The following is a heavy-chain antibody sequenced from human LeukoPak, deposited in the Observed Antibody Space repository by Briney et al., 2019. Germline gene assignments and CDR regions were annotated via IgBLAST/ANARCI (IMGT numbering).Heavy chain of an antibody. CDR3: AADRRVYCTGGTCYLNWFDP. V-gene: IGHV1-58*02. D-gene: IGHD2-15*01. CDR2: IVLGSGHT. Sequence: LVKVSCKASGFTFSSSAMQWVRQARGQRLEWIGWIVLGSGHTNFAQKFQERVTITRDMSTSTAYMELSSLRSDDTAVYYCAADRRVYCTGGTCYLNWFDPWGQGTLVTVSS. J-gene: IGHJ5*02. CDR1: GFTFSSSA.